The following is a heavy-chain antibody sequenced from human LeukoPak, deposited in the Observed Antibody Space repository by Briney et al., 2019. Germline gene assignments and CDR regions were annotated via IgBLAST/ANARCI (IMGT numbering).Heavy chain of an antibody. V-gene: IGHV3-48*04. CDR2: ISGSDTTT. D-gene: IGHD2-2*01. Sequence: GGSLRLSCAASGFTFSNSGMSWVRQAPGKGLEWVSYISGSDTTTHYADSVKGRFTISRDNAKNSLYLQMNSLRGDDTAVYYCTRPSFTSGAYMDVWGKGTTVTVSS. J-gene: IGHJ6*03. CDR1: GFTFSNSG. CDR3: TRPSFTSGAYMDV.